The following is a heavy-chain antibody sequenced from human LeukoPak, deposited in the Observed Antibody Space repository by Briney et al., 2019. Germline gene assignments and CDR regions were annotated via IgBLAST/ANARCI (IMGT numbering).Heavy chain of an antibody. Sequence: GASVKVSCKAPGYTFTSYGISWVRQAPGQGLEGMGWISAYNGNTNYAQKLQGRVTMTTDTSTSTAYMELRSLRSDDTAVYYCARDRGYSGYDTIYYYYYYMDVWGKGTTVTVSS. D-gene: IGHD5-12*01. V-gene: IGHV1-18*01. CDR1: GYTFTSYG. J-gene: IGHJ6*03. CDR2: ISAYNGNT. CDR3: ARDRGYSGYDTIYYYYYYMDV.